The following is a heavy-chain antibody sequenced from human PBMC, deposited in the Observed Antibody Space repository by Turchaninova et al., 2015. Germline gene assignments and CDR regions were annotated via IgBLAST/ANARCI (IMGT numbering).Heavy chain of an antibody. CDR2: IRRSGSIV. V-gene: IGHV3-48*02. J-gene: IGHJ4*02. CDR3: ARDKNGDYLVDY. Sequence: EVKLVECGGGLVQPGGDVRLSVAAAGFTFSGESMYWVLQAPGKGLEWVSYIRRSGSIVYYADSLKCRFTISRDNAENSLYLQMNSLRDEDTALYYCARDKNGDYLVDYWGQGTLVTVSS. D-gene: IGHD4-17*01. CDR1: GFTFSGES.